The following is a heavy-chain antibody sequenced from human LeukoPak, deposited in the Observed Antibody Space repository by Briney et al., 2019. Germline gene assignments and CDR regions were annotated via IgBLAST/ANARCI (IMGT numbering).Heavy chain of an antibody. CDR3: TREQDREAAATVIGDY. V-gene: IGHV3-30*04. CDR1: GFSFSHYA. J-gene: IGHJ4*02. D-gene: IGHD2-15*01. Sequence: GGSLRLSCAASGFSFSHYAIHWVRQAPGKGLEWVSLISYNGGNKYYADSVKGRFTIDRDNSKNTVYLQMNSLRADDTAVYYCTREQDREAAATVIGDYWGQGALVTVSS. CDR2: ISYNGGNK.